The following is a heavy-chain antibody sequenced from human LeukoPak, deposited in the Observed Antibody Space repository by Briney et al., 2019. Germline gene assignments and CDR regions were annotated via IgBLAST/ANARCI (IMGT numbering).Heavy chain of an antibody. CDR3: ARQAHCTSDLCYPFDY. CDR1: VGSISVWY. D-gene: IGHD2-8*01. CDR2: IHYSGST. Sequence: SQNLSLTGTVSVGSISVWYWRWIRQPPGKGLEWIGYIHYSGSTNYNPSLKSRVTISADTTKNQFSLKLTSVTAADTAVYYCARQAHCTSDLCYPFDYWGQGTLVTVSS. V-gene: IGHV4-59*08. J-gene: IGHJ4*02.